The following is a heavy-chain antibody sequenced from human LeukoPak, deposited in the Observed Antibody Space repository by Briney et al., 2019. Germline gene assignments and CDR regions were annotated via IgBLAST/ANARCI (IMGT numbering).Heavy chain of an antibody. CDR2: ISGSGGST. Sequence: GGSLRLSCAASGVTLRNYAMTWIRQAPGKGLQWVSVISGSGGSTYYADSVKGRFTISRDNSKNTLYLQMNSLRAEDTAVYYCAKERFIFVVARTDYWGQGTLVTVSS. D-gene: IGHD2-15*01. CDR3: AKERFIFVVARTDY. J-gene: IGHJ4*02. CDR1: GVTLRNYA. V-gene: IGHV3-23*01.